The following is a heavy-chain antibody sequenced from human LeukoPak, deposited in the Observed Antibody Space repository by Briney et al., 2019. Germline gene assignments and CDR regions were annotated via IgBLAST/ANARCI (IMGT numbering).Heavy chain of an antibody. Sequence: SETLSLTCDVSGGSVTSTNWWPWFRQPPGKGLEWIGEVHLDGRTNYNPSLKSRLVMSADLPENHISLKLTSVTAADTAVYYCAREGGFYRPLDYSGQGTLVTVSS. D-gene: IGHD6-25*01. J-gene: IGHJ4*02. CDR3: AREGGFYRPLDY. CDR2: VHLDGRT. CDR1: GGSVTSTNW. V-gene: IGHV4-4*02.